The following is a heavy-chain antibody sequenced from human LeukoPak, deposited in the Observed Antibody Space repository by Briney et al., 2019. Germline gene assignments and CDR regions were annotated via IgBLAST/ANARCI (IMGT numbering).Heavy chain of an antibody. CDR1: GYTLTELS. D-gene: IGHD4-17*01. Sequence: ASVKVSCKVSGYTLTELSMHWVRQAPGKGPEWMGGFDPEDGETIYAQKFQGRVTMTEDTSTDTAYMELSSLRSEDTAVYYCATEPFDYGVTEGYFDYWGQGTLVTVSS. CDR3: ATEPFDYGVTEGYFDY. J-gene: IGHJ4*02. V-gene: IGHV1-24*01. CDR2: FDPEDGET.